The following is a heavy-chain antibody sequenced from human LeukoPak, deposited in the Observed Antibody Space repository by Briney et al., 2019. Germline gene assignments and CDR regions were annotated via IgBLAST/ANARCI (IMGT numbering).Heavy chain of an antibody. V-gene: IGHV3-23*01. CDR1: GFTFSSYA. Sequence: GGSLRLSCAASGFTFSSYAMSWVRQAPGKGREWVSAVSGSGGSTYYADSVKGRFTISRDNSKNTLYLQMNSLRAEDTAVYYCAKAPPRIELRFLEWLFFDYWRQGTLVTVSS. CDR3: AKAPPRIELRFLEWLFFDY. D-gene: IGHD3-3*01. J-gene: IGHJ4*02. CDR2: VSGSGGST.